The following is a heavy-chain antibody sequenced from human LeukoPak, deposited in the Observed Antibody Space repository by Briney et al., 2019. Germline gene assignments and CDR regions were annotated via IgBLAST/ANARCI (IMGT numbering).Heavy chain of an antibody. CDR1: GFTFSSYA. Sequence: GGSLRLSCAASGFTFSSYAMSWVRQAPGKGLEWVSAISGSGGSTYYADSVKGRFTISRDNSKNTLYLQMNSLRAEDTAVYYCTTDPIAVAGTRISLLLSAWGLGTLVTVSS. CDR3: TTDPIAVAGTRISLLLSA. D-gene: IGHD6-19*01. CDR2: ISGSGGST. J-gene: IGHJ5*02. V-gene: IGHV3-23*01.